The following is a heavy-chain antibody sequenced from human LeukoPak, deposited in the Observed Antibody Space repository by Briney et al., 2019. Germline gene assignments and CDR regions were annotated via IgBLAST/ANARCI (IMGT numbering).Heavy chain of an antibody. J-gene: IGHJ3*02. V-gene: IGHV4-59*08. Sequence: SETLSLTCTVSGGSISRYYRSWIRQPPGKGLEWIGYIYDSGTTDYNPSLKSRVTISEDTSKNQFSLKLSSVTAADTAVYYCARQGARGGAFDIWGQGTLVTVSS. CDR3: ARQGARGGAFDI. CDR1: GGSISRYY. CDR2: IYDSGTT. D-gene: IGHD6-6*01.